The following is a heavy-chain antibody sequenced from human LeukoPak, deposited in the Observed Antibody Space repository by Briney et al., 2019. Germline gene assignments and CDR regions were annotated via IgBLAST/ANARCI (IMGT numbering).Heavy chain of an antibody. CDR2: ISAYNGNT. CDR1: GGTFSSYA. J-gene: IGHJ6*03. CDR3: ARTGYCSGGSCLTSYYYYYYMDV. V-gene: IGHV1-18*01. Sequence: GSSVKVSCKASGGTFSSYAISWVRQAPGQGLEWMGWISAYNGNTNYAQKLQGRVTMTTDTSTSTAYMELRSLRSDDTAVYYCARTGYCSGGSCLTSYYYYYYMDVWGKGTTVTVSS. D-gene: IGHD2-15*01.